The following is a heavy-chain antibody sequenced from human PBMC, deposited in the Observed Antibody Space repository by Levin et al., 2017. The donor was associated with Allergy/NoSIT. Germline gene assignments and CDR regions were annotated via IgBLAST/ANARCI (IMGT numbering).Heavy chain of an antibody. CDR2: VSGDGETT. CDR1: GFTFSNYA. V-gene: IGHV3-23*01. D-gene: IGHD3-16*01. Sequence: GESLKISCAASGFTFSNYAMRWVRQAPGKGLEWVSGVSGDGETTYYADSVKGRFTISRDNSTNTVYLQMNGLRAGDTAVYYCANEGGRAEAATGGFGYYYYGLDVWGHGTKVTVSS. J-gene: IGHJ6*02. CDR3: ANEGGRAEAATGGFGYYYYGLDV.